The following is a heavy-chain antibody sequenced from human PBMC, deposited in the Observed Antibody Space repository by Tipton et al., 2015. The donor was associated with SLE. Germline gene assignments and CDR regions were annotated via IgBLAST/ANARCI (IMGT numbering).Heavy chain of an antibody. Sequence: TLSLTCTVSGGSISSHDYYWGWIRQPPGKGLEWIGSIYYSGSTYYNPSLKSRVTISVDTSKNQFSLKLSSVTAADTAVYYCARDQSILGDYYYGMDVWGQGTTVTVSS. D-gene: IGHD3-16*01. CDR1: GGSISSHDYY. V-gene: IGHV4-39*07. CDR2: IYYSGST. CDR3: ARDQSILGDYYYGMDV. J-gene: IGHJ6*02.